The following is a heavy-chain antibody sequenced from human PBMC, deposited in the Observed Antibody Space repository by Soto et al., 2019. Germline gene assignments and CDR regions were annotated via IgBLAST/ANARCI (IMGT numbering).Heavy chain of an antibody. CDR2: ISYDGSNK. Sequence: GGSLRLSCAASGFTFSSYAMHWVRQAPGKGLEWVAVISYDGSNKYYADSVKGRFTISRDNSKNTLYLQMNSLRAEDTAVYYCARGYVWIDYPYYFDYWGQGTLVTVSS. CDR1: GFTFSSYA. D-gene: IGHD3-16*01. J-gene: IGHJ4*02. V-gene: IGHV3-30-3*01. CDR3: ARGYVWIDYPYYFDY.